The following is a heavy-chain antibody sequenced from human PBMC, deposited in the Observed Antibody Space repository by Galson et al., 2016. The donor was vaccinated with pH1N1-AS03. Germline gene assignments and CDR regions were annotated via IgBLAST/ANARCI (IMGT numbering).Heavy chain of an antibody. D-gene: IGHD2-2*01. J-gene: IGHJ6*02. Sequence: SVKVSCKASGYIFTGFYVHWVRQAPGQGLEWMGWINTDSGVTNYAQKFEAWVTMTRDTPVSTAYMELYGLKSDDTAVYYCARDPRGPCTTATCPTTYYFVMDVWGQGTTVIVSS. CDR2: INTDSGVT. V-gene: IGHV1-2*04. CDR3: ARDPRGPCTTATCPTTYYFVMDV. CDR1: GYIFTGFY.